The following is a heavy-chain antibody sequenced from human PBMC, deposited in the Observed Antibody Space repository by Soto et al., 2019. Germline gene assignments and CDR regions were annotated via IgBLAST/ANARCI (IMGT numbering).Heavy chain of an antibody. CDR3: FFQAEDGIRALCTVSAFLLNRSSDL. CDR2: IRSKAYGGTT. Sequence: KGLEWVGFIRSKAYGGTTEYAASVKGRFTISRDDSKSIAYLQMNSLKTEDTAVYYFFFQAEDGIRALCTVSAFLLNRSSDL. V-gene: IGHV3-49*02. D-gene: IGHD1-26*01. J-gene: IGHJ2*01.